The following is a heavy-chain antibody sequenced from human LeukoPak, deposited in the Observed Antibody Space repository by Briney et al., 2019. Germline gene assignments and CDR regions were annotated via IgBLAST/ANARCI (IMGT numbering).Heavy chain of an antibody. CDR1: GFTFKIYS. Sequence: PGGSLRLSCAASGFTFKIYSMNWVRQAPGKGLEWVASISSLSTYRYFADSVKGRFTVSRDNAKNSLYLEMNSLRAEDTAVYYCARDPPYDFWSGEKNYWGQGTLVTVSS. V-gene: IGHV3-21*01. J-gene: IGHJ4*02. D-gene: IGHD3-3*01. CDR2: ISSLSTYR. CDR3: ARDPPYDFWSGEKNY.